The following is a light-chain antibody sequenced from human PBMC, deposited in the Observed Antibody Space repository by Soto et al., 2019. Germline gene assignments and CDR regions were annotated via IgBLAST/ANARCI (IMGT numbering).Light chain of an antibody. CDR2: AAS. J-gene: IGKJ1*01. CDR1: QSISSY. V-gene: IGKV1-39*01. CDR3: QQTDSLPRT. Sequence: IQMTQSPSSLSASVGDRVTITCRASQSISSYLNWYQHKPGKAPKLLIYAASSLQTGVPSRFSGSRSGTDFALTISSLQRDDFATYYCQQTDSLPRTFGQGTKVDIK.